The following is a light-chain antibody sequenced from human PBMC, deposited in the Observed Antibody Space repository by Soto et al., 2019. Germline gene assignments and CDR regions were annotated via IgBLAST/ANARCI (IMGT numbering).Light chain of an antibody. V-gene: IGKV3-20*01. CDR3: QHYNSYSEA. CDR1: QSVSSSY. J-gene: IGKJ1*01. CDR2: GAS. Sequence: EIVLTQSPGSLSLSPGERATRSCRASQSVSSSYLAWYQQKPGQAPRLLIYGASSRATGIPDRFSGSGSGTEFTLTISSLQPDDFATYYCQHYNSYSEAFGQGTKVDIK.